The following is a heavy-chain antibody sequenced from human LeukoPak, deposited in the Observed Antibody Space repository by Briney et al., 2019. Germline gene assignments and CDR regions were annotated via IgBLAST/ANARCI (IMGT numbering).Heavy chain of an antibody. D-gene: IGHD6-19*01. Sequence: GGSLRLSCAASGFTFSSYGVHWVRQAPGKGLEWVAVTWYDGSNKYYADSVKGRFTISRDNSKNTLYLQMSSLRAEDTAVYCCARGSAAAVAGTGEDFDYWGQGTLVTVSS. CDR1: GFTFSSYG. CDR3: ARGSAAAVAGTGEDFDY. V-gene: IGHV3-33*01. J-gene: IGHJ4*02. CDR2: TWYDGSNK.